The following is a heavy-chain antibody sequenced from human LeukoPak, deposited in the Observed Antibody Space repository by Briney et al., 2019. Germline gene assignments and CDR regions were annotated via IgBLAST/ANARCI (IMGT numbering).Heavy chain of an antibody. CDR2: IKSKTDYGIT. D-gene: IGHD3-10*01. CDR1: GFTFSNAW. V-gene: IGHV3-15*01. J-gene: IGHJ4*02. CDR3: TTVLWFGKLAHVKSQVSLYFDY. Sequence: GGSLRLFCAASGFTFSNAWTSWVREAPGKGLEWVGRIKSKTDYGITDYAAPVKGRCTSSSDDSKNTLYLQMNSLKTEDTAVYYCTTVLWFGKLAHVKSQVSLYFDYWGQGTLVTVSS.